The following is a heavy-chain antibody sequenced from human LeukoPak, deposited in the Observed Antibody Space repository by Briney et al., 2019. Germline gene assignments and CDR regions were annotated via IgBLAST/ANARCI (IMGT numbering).Heavy chain of an antibody. J-gene: IGHJ4*02. CDR2: ISSSSSYI. V-gene: IGHV3-21*01. Sequence: GGSLRLSCAASGFTFSSYTMNWVRQAPGKGLEWVSSISSSSSYIYYADSVKGRFTISRDNAKNSLYLQMNSLRAEDSAVYYCARGRFDRSGYYFDYWGQGTLVTVSS. CDR1: GFTFSSYT. CDR3: ARGRFDRSGYYFDY. D-gene: IGHD3-22*01.